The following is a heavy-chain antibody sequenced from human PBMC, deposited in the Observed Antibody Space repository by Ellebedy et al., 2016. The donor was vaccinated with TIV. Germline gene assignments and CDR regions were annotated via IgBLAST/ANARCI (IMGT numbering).Heavy chain of an antibody. CDR3: ARLSRVYDSSGYNWFDP. J-gene: IGHJ5*02. D-gene: IGHD3-22*01. CDR1: GSTFTTYA. V-gene: IGHV1-3*01. Sequence: AASVKVSCKASGSTFTTYAMHWVRQAPGQRLEWMGWINAGNGNTKSSQKFQGRVTITRDTSASTAYMELSSLRSEDTAVYYCARLSRVYDSSGYNWFDPWGQGTLVTVSS. CDR2: INAGNGNT.